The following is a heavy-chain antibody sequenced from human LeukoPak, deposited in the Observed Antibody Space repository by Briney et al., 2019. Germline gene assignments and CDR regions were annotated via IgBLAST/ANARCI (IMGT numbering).Heavy chain of an antibody. CDR3: ARDWRRAAAGTPDY. J-gene: IGHJ4*02. CDR1: GFSVSTKY. D-gene: IGHD6-13*01. Sequence: GGSLRLSCAASGFSVSTKYMNWVRQAPGKGLVWVSRINTDGSSTSYADSVKGRFTISRDNAKNTLYLQMNSLRAEDTAVYYCARDWRRAAAGTPDYWGQGTLVTVSS. CDR2: INTDGSST. V-gene: IGHV3-74*01.